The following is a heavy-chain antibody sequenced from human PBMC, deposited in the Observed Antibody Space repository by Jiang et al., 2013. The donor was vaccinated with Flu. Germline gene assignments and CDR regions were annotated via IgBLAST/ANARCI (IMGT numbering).Heavy chain of an antibody. Sequence: KPTQTLTLTCTFSGFSLSTSGMRVSWIRQPPGRALEWLARIDWDDDKFYSTSLKTRLTISKDTSKNQVVLTMTNMDPVDTATYYCARMGGYYYFDYWGQGTLVTVSS. D-gene: IGHD5-12*01. CDR2: IDWDDDK. CDR1: GFSLSTSGMR. CDR3: ARMGGYYYFDY. V-gene: IGHV2-70*04. J-gene: IGHJ4*02.